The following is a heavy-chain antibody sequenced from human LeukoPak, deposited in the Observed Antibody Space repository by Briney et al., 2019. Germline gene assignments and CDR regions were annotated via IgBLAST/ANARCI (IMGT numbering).Heavy chain of an antibody. D-gene: IGHD3-22*01. J-gene: IGHJ4*02. CDR1: GFTFSSYA. V-gene: IGHV3-33*06. CDR2: IWYDGSNK. CDR3: AKVTDSSGYFPSDY. Sequence: GGSLRLSCAASGFTFSSYAMHWVRQAPGKGLEWVAVIWYDGSNKYYADSVKGRSTISRDNSKNTLYLQMNSLRPDDTAVYYCAKVTDSSGYFPSDYWGQGTLVTVSS.